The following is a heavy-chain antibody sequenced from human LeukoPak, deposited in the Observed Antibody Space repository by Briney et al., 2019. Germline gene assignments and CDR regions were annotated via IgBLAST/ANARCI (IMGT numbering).Heavy chain of an antibody. D-gene: IGHD2/OR15-2a*01. CDR1: GGSFSGYY. Sequence: SETLCLTCAVYGGSFSGYYWSWIRQPPGKGLEWIGEINHSGSTNYNPSLKSRVTISVDTSKNQFSLKLSSVTAADTAVYYCARHLNIYYFDYWGQGTLVTVSS. CDR2: INHSGST. J-gene: IGHJ4*02. CDR3: ARHLNIYYFDY. V-gene: IGHV4-34*01.